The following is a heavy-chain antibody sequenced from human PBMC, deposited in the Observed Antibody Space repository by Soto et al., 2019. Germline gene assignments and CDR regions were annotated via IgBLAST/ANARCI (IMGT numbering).Heavy chain of an antibody. J-gene: IGHJ6*02. CDR1: GFSLSTSGMC. D-gene: IGHD4-4*01. CDR2: IDWDDDK. CDR3: ARMPALTSKTDYDNYGIDV. V-gene: IGHV2-70*01. Sequence: SGPTLVNPTQTLTLTCTFSGFSLSTSGMCVSWIRQPPGKALEWLALIDWDDDKYYSTSLKTRLTISKDTSKNQVVLTMTNMDPVDTATYYCARMPALTSKTDYDNYGIDVCGHGTTVAVTS.